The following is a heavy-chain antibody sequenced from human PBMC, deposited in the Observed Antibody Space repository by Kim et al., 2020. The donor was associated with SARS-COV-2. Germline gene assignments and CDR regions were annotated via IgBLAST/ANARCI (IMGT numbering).Heavy chain of an antibody. CDR3: ARDRFVVVPAAILFYFDY. Sequence: KGRFTNSRDNSKNTLYLQMNSLRAEDTAVYYCARDRFVVVPAAILFYFDYWGQGTLVTVSS. D-gene: IGHD2-2*02. V-gene: IGHV3-30*01. J-gene: IGHJ4*02.